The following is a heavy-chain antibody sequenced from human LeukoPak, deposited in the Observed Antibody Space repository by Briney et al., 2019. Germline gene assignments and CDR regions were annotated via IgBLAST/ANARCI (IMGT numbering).Heavy chain of an antibody. J-gene: IGHJ4*02. CDR1: GYTFTGYY. CDR2: INPNSGGT. Sequence: ASVKVSCKASGYTFTGYYMHWVRQAPGQGLEWMGWINPNSGGTNYAQKFQGRVTMTRDTSISTAYMELSRLRSDDTAVYYCARGVALYYYDSSGYSLINYWGQGTLVTVSS. CDR3: ARGVALYYYDSSGYSLINY. V-gene: IGHV1-2*02. D-gene: IGHD3-22*01.